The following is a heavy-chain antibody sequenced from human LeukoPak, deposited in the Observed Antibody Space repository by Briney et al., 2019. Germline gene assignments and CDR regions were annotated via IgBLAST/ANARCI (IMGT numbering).Heavy chain of an antibody. CDR1: GFTFSSYS. Sequence: GGSLRLSCAASGFTFSSYSMNWVRQAPGKGLEWVSYISSSSSTIYYADSVKGRLTISRDNAKNSLYLQMNSLRAEDTAVYYCARDGYYDFWSGQVDYWGQGTLVTVSS. CDR2: ISSSSSTI. J-gene: IGHJ4*02. D-gene: IGHD3-3*01. CDR3: ARDGYYDFWSGQVDY. V-gene: IGHV3-48*01.